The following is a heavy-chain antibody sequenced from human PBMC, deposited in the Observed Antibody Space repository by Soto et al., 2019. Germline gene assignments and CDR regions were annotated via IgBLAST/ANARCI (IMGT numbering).Heavy chain of an antibody. CDR3: ARDLAGGIAAAGLYWFDP. CDR1: GYTFTSYG. V-gene: IGHV1-18*01. Sequence: QVPLVQSGAEVKKPGASVKVSCKASGYTFTSYGISWVRQAPGQGLEWMGWISAYNGNTNYAQKLQGRVTMTTDTSTSTAYTELRSLRSDDTAVYYCARDLAGGIAAAGLYWFDPWGQGTLVTVSS. D-gene: IGHD6-13*01. CDR2: ISAYNGNT. J-gene: IGHJ5*02.